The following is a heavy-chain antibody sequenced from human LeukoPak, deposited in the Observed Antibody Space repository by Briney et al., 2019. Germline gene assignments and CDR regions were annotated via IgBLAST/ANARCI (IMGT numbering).Heavy chain of an antibody. Sequence: SVKVSCKASGGTFSSYAISWVRQAPGQGLEWMGRIIPILGIANYAQKFQGRVTITADKSTSTAYMELSSLRPEDTAVYYCARDLRSRGAEGSRNWFDPWGQGTLVTVSS. D-gene: IGHD2-15*01. CDR3: ARDLRSRGAEGSRNWFDP. CDR1: GGTFSSYA. V-gene: IGHV1-69*04. CDR2: IIPILGIA. J-gene: IGHJ5*02.